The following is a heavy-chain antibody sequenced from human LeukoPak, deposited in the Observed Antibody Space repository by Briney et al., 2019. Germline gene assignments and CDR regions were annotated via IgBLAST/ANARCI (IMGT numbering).Heavy chain of an antibody. CDR1: GYTFTSYS. Sequence: ASVKVSCKASGYTFTSYSINWVRQTPGQGLEWMGGISVYNGKTDYAQKFQDRIILTTDISTTTAYMDLRSLRSDDTAVYYCARNYYDSSGHSTKFGFWGQGTLVTVSS. CDR2: ISVYNGKT. D-gene: IGHD3-22*01. J-gene: IGHJ4*02. CDR3: ARNYYDSSGHSTKFGF. V-gene: IGHV1-18*01.